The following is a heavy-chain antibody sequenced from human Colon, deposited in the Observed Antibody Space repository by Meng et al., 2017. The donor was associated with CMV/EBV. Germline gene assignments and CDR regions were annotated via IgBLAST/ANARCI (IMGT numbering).Heavy chain of an antibody. J-gene: IGHJ4*02. CDR1: EVAFISDW. V-gene: IGHV3-74*01. CDR3: ARYAVVTAPDY. CDR2: IRGDGHYT. D-gene: IGHD2-21*02. Sequence: EVAFISDWLQWIHKATGKGMEWVSRIRGDGHYTSYADSVKGRFTISRDNAKNILYLQMNSLRAEDTAVYYCARYAVVTAPDYWGQGTLVTVSS.